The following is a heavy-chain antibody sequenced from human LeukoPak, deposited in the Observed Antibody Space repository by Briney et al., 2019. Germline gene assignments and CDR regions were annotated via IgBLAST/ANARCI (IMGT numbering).Heavy chain of an antibody. Sequence: GGSLRLSCAASGFTFSSYNMNWVRQAPGKGLEWVSSITSSGSYIYYADSVKGRFTISRDNSKNTLYLQMNSLRAEDTAVYYCAKLDPGKNWGSEDYWGQGTLVTVSS. CDR3: AKLDPGKNWGSEDY. J-gene: IGHJ4*02. V-gene: IGHV3-21*04. CDR1: GFTFSSYN. CDR2: ITSSGSYI. D-gene: IGHD7-27*01.